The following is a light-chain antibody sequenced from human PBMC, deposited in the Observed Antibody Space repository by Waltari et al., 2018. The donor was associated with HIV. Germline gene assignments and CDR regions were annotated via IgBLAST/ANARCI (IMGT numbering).Light chain of an antibody. J-gene: IGKJ1*01. V-gene: IGKV3-15*01. CDR3: QHYHDWPRT. Sequence: EILMTQSPGTLSVSPGESAILSCRASQNITDNLAWYQHKAGQAPRLLIYGPSTRASGVPARFSGGGSGTNFTLTVSGLQIEDFAFYYCQHYHDWPRTFGQGTRVEI. CDR1: QNITDN. CDR2: GPS.